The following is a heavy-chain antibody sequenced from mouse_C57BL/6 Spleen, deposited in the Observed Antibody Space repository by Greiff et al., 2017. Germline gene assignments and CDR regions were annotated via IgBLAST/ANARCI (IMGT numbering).Heavy chain of an antibody. CDR3: ASNWYGYFGD. D-gene: IGHD4-1*01. V-gene: IGHV3-1*01. J-gene: IGHJ2*01. CDR1: GYSITSGYD. CDR2: ISYSGST. Sequence: EVQLQQSGPGLVKPSQSLSLTCTVTGYSITSGYDWHWIRHFPGNKLEWMGYISYSGSTNYNQSLKSRISSTHDTSKNQFFLKLNSVTTEDTATYYCASNWYGYFGDWGKGTTLTVSS.